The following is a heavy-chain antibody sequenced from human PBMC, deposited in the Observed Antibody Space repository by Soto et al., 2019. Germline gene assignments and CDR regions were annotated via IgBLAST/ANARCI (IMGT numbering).Heavy chain of an antibody. D-gene: IGHD4-17*01. J-gene: IGHJ4*02. CDR2: IIPIFGTA. CDR1: GGTFSSYA. V-gene: IGHV1-69*12. Sequence: QVQLVQSGAEVKKPGSSVKVSCKASGGTFSSYAISWVRQAPGQGLEWMVGIIPIFGTANYAQKFQGRVTITADESTSTAYMELSSRRSEDTAVYYGARSYGGNLVDPVDYWGQGTRVTVSS. CDR3: ARSYGGNLVDPVDY.